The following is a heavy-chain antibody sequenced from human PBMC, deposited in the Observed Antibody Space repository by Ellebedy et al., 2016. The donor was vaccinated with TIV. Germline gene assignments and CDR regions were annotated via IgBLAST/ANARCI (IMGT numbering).Heavy chain of an antibody. CDR2: IYYSGTT. Sequence: MPSETLSLTCNLSGGSIDVSTYYWAWIRQPPGKGLERIGSIYYSGTTYYNPSLKSRVTISADTPKNQFSLKLTSVTAADTAVYYCARHVPATATSFDYWGQGTLVTVSS. V-gene: IGHV4-39*01. D-gene: IGHD2-15*01. CDR3: ARHVPATATSFDY. CDR1: GGSIDVSTYY. J-gene: IGHJ4*02.